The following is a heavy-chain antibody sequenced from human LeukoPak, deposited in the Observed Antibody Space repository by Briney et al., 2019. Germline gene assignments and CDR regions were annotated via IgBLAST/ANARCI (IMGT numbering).Heavy chain of an antibody. D-gene: IGHD3-10*01. J-gene: IGHJ4*02. CDR2: ISYDGSNK. V-gene: IGHV3-30*18. CDR3: AKDRGLLWFGGPHYYFDY. Sequence: GGSLRLSCAASGFTFSSSAMTWVRQAPGKGLEWVAVISYDGSNKYYADSVKGRFTISRDNSKNTLYLQMNSLRAEDTAVYYCAKDRGLLWFGGPHYYFDYWGQGTLVTVSS. CDR1: GFTFSSSA.